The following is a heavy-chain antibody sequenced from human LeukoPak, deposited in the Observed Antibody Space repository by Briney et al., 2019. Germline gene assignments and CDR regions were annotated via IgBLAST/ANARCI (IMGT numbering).Heavy chain of an antibody. D-gene: IGHD6-13*01. CDR3: ARSPLGYSSSWYFFDY. J-gene: IGHJ4*02. CDR2: VNLNSGGT. Sequence: ASVELCCKAAGYTFTGYYMHWVRQAPGQGLGWRGWVNLNSGGTNYAKKSQGRVTLTRDTSISTAYMELSRLRSDDTAVYYCARSPLGYSSSWYFFDYWGQGTLVTVSS. CDR1: GYTFTGYY. V-gene: IGHV1-2*02.